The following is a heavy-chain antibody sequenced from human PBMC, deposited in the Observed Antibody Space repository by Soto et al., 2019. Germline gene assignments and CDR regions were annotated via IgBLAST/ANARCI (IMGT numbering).Heavy chain of an antibody. CDR2: IDPSDSYT. V-gene: IGHV5-10-1*01. CDR3: ARHLSGLVVY. Sequence: GESLTLSCTGSGYICTSYWISWVRQMPGKGLEWMGRIDPSDSYTNYSPSFQGHVTISADKSISTAYLQWSSLKASDTAMYYCARHLSGLVVYWGQGTLVTVSS. CDR1: GYICTSYW. D-gene: IGHD2-15*01. J-gene: IGHJ4*02.